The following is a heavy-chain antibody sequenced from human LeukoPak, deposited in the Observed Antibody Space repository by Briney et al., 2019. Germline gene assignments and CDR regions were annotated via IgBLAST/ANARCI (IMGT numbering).Heavy chain of an antibody. CDR1: GFTFSSYE. CDR2: ISTTGSSI. J-gene: IGHJ4*02. D-gene: IGHD6-19*01. Sequence: GGSLRLSCAASGFTFSSYEMNWVRQAPGKGLEWVSYISTTGSSIYYADSVKGRFTISRDNVKNLLYLQMNSLRAEDTAVYYCARVQRGIAVALDYWGQGTLVTVSS. V-gene: IGHV3-48*03. CDR3: ARVQRGIAVALDY.